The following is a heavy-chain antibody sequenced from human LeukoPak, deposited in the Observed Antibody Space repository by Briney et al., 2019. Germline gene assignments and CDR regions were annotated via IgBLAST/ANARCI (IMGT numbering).Heavy chain of an antibody. D-gene: IGHD1-26*01. CDR3: ARPEEKELSDPIVY. CDR2: ISYDGSNK. CDR1: GFTFSSYA. J-gene: IGHJ4*02. V-gene: IGHV3-30-3*01. Sequence: PGGSLRLSCAASGFTFSSYAMHWVRQAPGKGLEWVAVISYDGSNKYYADSVKGRFTISRDNSKNTLYLQMNSLRAEDTAVYYCARPEEKELSDPIVYWGQGTLVTVSS.